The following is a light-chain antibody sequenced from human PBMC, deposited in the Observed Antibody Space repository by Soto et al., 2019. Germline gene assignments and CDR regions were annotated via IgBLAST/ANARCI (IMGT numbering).Light chain of an antibody. CDR1: SNDVGGYNY. J-gene: IGLJ1*01. Sequence: QSALTQPPSASGSPGQSVTISCTGSSNDVGGYNYVSWYQQHPGKAPKLMIYEVNKRPSGVPDRVSGSKSGNTASLTVSGLQADDEADYYCSSYAGSTNYVFGTGTKVTVL. V-gene: IGLV2-8*01. CDR3: SSYAGSTNYV. CDR2: EVN.